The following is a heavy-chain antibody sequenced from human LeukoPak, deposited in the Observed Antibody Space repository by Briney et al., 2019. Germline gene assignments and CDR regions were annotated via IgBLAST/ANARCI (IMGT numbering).Heavy chain of an antibody. V-gene: IGHV3-13*01. CDR2: IGTAGDT. D-gene: IGHD3-16*01. CDR3: ARVGTLMKAADY. J-gene: IGHJ4*02. CDR1: GFTFSSYD. Sequence: GGSLRLSCAASGFTFSSYDMHWVRQATGKGLEWVSAIGTAGDTYYPGSVKGRFTISRENAKNSLYLQMNSLRVGDTAVYYCARVGTLMKAADYWGQGTLVTVSS.